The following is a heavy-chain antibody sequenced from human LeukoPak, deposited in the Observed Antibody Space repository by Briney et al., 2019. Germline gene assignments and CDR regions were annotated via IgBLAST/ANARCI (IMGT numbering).Heavy chain of an antibody. CDR3: ATPGGLDSNYIFDY. Sequence: ASVKVSCKASGYTFTGYYMHWVRQAPGQGLEWLGWINPNSGGTNYAQKFQGRVTMTRDTSTSTAYMELSRLRSDDTAVYYCATPGGLDSNYIFDYWGQGTLVTVSS. V-gene: IGHV1-2*02. CDR2: INPNSGGT. J-gene: IGHJ4*02. D-gene: IGHD4-11*01. CDR1: GYTFTGYY.